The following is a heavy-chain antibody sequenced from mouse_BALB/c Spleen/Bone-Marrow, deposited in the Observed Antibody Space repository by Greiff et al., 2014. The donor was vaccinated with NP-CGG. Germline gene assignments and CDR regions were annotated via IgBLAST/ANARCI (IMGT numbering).Heavy chain of an antibody. V-gene: IGHV1S126*01. CDR1: GYSFTNYW. Sequence: QVQLQQSGPQLVRPGASVKISCKASGYSFTNYWMHWVKQRPGQGLEWIGMIDPSDSETRLNQKFKDKATLTVDKSSSTAYMQLSSPTSEDSAVYYCARTGDSSGSSCFAYWGQGTLVTVSA. CDR2: IDPSDSET. D-gene: IGHD3-2*01. CDR3: ARTGDSSGSSCFAY. J-gene: IGHJ3*01.